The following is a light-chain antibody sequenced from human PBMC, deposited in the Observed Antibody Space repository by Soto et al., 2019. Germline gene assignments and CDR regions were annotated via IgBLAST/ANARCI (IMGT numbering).Light chain of an antibody. Sequence: DIQMTQSPSTLSASVGDRVTITCRASQSVSSWLAWYQQKPGKAPKLQIYKASSLHSGVPSRFSGSGSGTEFTLTISSLQPDDFATYYCHQYKTYWTFGHGTKVDIK. CDR1: QSVSSW. V-gene: IGKV1-5*03. CDR3: HQYKTYWT. CDR2: KAS. J-gene: IGKJ1*01.